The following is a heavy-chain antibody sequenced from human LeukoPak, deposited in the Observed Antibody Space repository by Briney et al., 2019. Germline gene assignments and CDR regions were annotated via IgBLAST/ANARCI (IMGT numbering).Heavy chain of an antibody. CDR1: GFAFSSNW. D-gene: IGHD2-8*01. CDR3: ARAENGFDY. V-gene: IGHV3-74*01. CDR2: INSGGSGT. J-gene: IGHJ4*02. Sequence: GGSLRLSCAASGFAFSSNWMHWVRQTPGKGLVWVSRINSGGSGTSYADSVEGRFTISRDNAKNSLYLQMNSLRAEDTAVYYCARAENGFDYWGQGTLVTVSS.